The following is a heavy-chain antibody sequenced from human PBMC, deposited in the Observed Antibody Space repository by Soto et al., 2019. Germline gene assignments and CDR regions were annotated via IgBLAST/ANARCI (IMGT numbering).Heavy chain of an antibody. D-gene: IGHD2-15*01. Sequence: GASVKVSCKASGGTFSSYAISWVRQAPGQGLEWKGGIIPIFGTANYAQKFQGRVTFTADDSTSTAYMELSSLRSEDTAVYYCASLTWLVGPGRYYGMDVWGQGTTVTVSS. CDR3: ASLTWLVGPGRYYGMDV. J-gene: IGHJ6*02. CDR1: GGTFSSYA. CDR2: IIPIFGTA. V-gene: IGHV1-69*13.